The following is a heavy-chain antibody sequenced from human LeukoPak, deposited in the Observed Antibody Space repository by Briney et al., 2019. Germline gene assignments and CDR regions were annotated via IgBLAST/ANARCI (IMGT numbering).Heavy chain of an antibody. CDR1: GYTFTGYC. D-gene: IGHD3-10*01. CDR3: ARGGKVLNTEIRGALVSRDGFDI. J-gene: IGHJ3*02. CDR2: INPNSGRT. V-gene: IGHV1-2*02. Sequence: ASVKVSCKASGYTFTGYCLNWVRQAPGQGLEWMGWINPNSGRTKFAQKIQDRVTMTRDTSISTAYMEPSRLRSDDTAVYYCARGGKVLNTEIRGALVSRDGFDIWGQGTMVTVSS.